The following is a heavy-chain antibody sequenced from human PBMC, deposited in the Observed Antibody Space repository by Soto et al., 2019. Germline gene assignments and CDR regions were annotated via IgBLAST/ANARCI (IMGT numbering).Heavy chain of an antibody. Sequence: ASVKVSCKASGYTFTSYAMHWVRQAPGQRLEWMGWINAGNGNTKYSQKFQGRVTITRDTSASTAYMELSSLRSEDTAVYYCARDPSTVGITGPDYYYYYMDVWGKGTTVTVSS. CDR1: GYTFTSYA. V-gene: IGHV1-3*01. CDR2: INAGNGNT. J-gene: IGHJ6*03. D-gene: IGHD1-20*01. CDR3: ARDPSTVGITGPDYYYYYMDV.